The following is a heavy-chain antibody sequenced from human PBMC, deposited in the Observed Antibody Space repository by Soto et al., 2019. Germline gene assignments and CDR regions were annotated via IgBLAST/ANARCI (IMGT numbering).Heavy chain of an antibody. D-gene: IGHD3-3*01. CDR1: GFTFSSYA. V-gene: IGHV3-23*01. Sequence: PGGSQRLSCAASGFTFSSYAMSWVRQAPGKGLEWVSAISGSGGSTYYADSVKGRFTISRDNSKNTLYLQMNSLRAEDTAVYYCAKDRTIFGVVNSYYYYGMDVWGQGTTVTVSS. J-gene: IGHJ6*02. CDR3: AKDRTIFGVVNSYYYYGMDV. CDR2: ISGSGGST.